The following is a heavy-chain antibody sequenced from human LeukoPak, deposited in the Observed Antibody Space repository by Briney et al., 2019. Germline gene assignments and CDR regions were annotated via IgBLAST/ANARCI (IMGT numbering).Heavy chain of an antibody. CDR2: ITNSGTT. CDR1: GGSISTYY. V-gene: IGHV4-59*08. J-gene: IGHJ5*02. Sequence: PSETLSLTCTVSGGSISTYYWSWIRQPPGKGPEWIGYITNSGTTNYNPSLKSRVTISVDTSKDQFSLRLNSLTAADTAVYYCARHPAVVSWFDPWGQGTLVTVSS. CDR3: ARHPAVVSWFDP. D-gene: IGHD2-15*01.